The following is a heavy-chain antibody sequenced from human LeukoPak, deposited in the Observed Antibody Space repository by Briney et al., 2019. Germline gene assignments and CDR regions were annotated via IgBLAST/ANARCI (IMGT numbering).Heavy chain of an antibody. J-gene: IGHJ4*02. CDR2: IYAGGGT. Sequence: GGSLRLSCAASGFIFSNFDMNWVRQAPGKGLEWVSVIYAGGGTYYADSVKGRFTISRDRSKNTLYLQMNSLRAEDTAVYYCARGRYYGSGSDPSDYWGQGTLVTVSS. CDR3: ARGRYYGSGSDPSDY. D-gene: IGHD3-10*01. V-gene: IGHV3-66*01. CDR1: GFIFSNFD.